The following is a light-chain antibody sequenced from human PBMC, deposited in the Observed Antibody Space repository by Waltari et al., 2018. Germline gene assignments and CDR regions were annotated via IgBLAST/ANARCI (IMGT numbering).Light chain of an antibody. J-gene: IGKJ2*01. Sequence: DIQMTQSPSTLSASVGDRVTLTCRASQSISTWLAWYQQKPGKAPKLLIYKASTLESGVPSMFSGSGSGTEFTLTISSLQPDDFATYYCQQYNSYQYTFGQGTKLEIK. V-gene: IGKV1-5*03. CDR1: QSISTW. CDR2: KAS. CDR3: QQYNSYQYT.